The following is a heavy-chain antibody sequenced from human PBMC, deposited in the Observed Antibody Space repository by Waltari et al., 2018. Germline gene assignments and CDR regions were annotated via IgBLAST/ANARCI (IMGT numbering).Heavy chain of an antibody. V-gene: IGHV2-5*01. D-gene: IGHD6-13*01. CDR3: AHSRRIAAARIDINYYYYYMDV. Sequence: QITLKESGPTLVKPTQTLTLTCTFSGFSLSTSGVGVGWIRQPPGKALEWLALIYWNDDKRYSPSLKSRLTITKDTSKNQVVLTMTNMDPVDTATYYCAHSRRIAAARIDINYYYYYMDVWGKGTTVTVSS. J-gene: IGHJ6*03. CDR2: IYWNDDK. CDR1: GFSLSTSGVG.